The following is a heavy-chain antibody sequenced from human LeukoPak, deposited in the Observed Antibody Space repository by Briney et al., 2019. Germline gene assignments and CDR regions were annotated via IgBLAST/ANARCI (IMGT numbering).Heavy chain of an antibody. Sequence: ESGPTLVNPTQTLTLTCTFSGFSLSTSGMCVSWIRQPPGKALEWLARIDWDDDKYYSTSLKTRLTISKDTSKNQVVLTMTNMDPVDTATYYCARAYYDILTGYSVDAFDIWGQGTMVTVSS. V-gene: IGHV2-70*11. D-gene: IGHD3-9*01. CDR3: ARAYYDILTGYSVDAFDI. J-gene: IGHJ3*02. CDR2: IDWDDDK. CDR1: GFSLSTSGMC.